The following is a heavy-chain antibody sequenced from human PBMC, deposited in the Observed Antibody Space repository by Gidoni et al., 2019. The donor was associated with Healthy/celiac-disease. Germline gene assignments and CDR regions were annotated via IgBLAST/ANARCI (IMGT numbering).Heavy chain of an antibody. CDR2: IWYDGSNK. V-gene: IGHV3-33*01. J-gene: IGHJ5*02. D-gene: IGHD3-3*01. CDR1: GFTFSSYG. CDR3: ARGLELRFLDRGGWFDP. Sequence: QVQLVESGGGLVQPGRSLRLSCSASGFTFSSYGMHWVRQAPGKGLEWVAVIWYDGSNKYYAASVKGRFTISRDNSKITLYLQMNSLRAEDTAVYYCARGLELRFLDRGGWFDPWGQGTLVTVSS.